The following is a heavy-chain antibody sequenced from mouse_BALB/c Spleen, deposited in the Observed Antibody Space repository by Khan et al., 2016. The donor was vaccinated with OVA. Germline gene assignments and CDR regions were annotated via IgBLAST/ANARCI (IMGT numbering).Heavy chain of an antibody. CDR1: GFTFTDYA. Sequence: QVQLQQSGAALVRPGVSVKISCKASGFTFTDYAMHWVKQCHAKSLEWIGVISTNYGDADYNQKFQVKGSMPVDRSSSTVHLELARLTSEASASYSCGRGGKFACCGGGALVTFSA. V-gene: IGHV1S137*01. CDR3: GRGGKFAC. J-gene: IGHJ3*01. CDR2: ISTNYGDA. D-gene: IGHD1-1*02.